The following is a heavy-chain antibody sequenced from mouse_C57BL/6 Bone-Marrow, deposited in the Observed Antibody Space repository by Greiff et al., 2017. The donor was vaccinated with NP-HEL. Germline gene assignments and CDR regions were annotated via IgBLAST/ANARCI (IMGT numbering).Heavy chain of an antibody. D-gene: IGHD4-1*01. V-gene: IGHV7-1*01. J-gene: IGHJ3*01. CDR1: GFTFSDFY. CDR3: ARDARANWSFAY. Sequence: EVHLVESGGGLVQSGRSLRLSCATSGFTFSDFYMEWVRQAPGKGLEWIAASRNKANDYTTEYSASVKGRFIVSRDTSQSSLYLQMNALRAEDTAIYYCARDARANWSFAYWGQGTLVTVSA. CDR2: SRNKANDYTT.